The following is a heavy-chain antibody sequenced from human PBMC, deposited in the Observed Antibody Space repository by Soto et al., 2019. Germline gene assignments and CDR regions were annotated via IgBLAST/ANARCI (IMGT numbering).Heavy chain of an antibody. CDR3: ARDVYSVEY. Sequence: QVQLVQSGAEVKKPGASVKVSCKASGYSFTGHYVHWVRQAPGQGLEWMGWINPHSGDTHYAQKFQGRVTMTRDTSVNTAYLELRWLRSDATAVYFCARDVYSVEYWGQGTLVTVS. V-gene: IGHV1-2*02. CDR1: GYSFTGHY. CDR2: INPHSGDT. D-gene: IGHD2-8*01. J-gene: IGHJ4*02.